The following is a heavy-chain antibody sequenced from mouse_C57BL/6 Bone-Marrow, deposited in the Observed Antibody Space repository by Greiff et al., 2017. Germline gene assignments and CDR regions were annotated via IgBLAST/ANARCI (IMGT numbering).Heavy chain of an antibody. Sequence: QVQLQQPGAELVKPGASVKLSCKASGYTFTSYWMHWVKQRPGQGLEWIGMIHPNSGSTNYNEKFKSKDTLTVDKSSSTAYMQLSSLTSEDSAVYSCDRAGFYYCKGSWFAYWGRGTLITVSA. CDR1: GYTFTSYW. J-gene: IGHJ3*01. D-gene: IGHD2-1*01. V-gene: IGHV1-64*01. CDR2: IHPNSGST. CDR3: DRAGFYYCKGSWFAY.